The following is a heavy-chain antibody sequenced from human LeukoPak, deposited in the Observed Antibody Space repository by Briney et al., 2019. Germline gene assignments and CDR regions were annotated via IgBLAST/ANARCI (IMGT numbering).Heavy chain of an antibody. CDR1: GYSISSGYY. J-gene: IGHJ4*02. D-gene: IGHD5-18*01. CDR3: ARVADTAILYYFDY. CDR2: IYHSGST. Sequence: VKPSETLSLTCTVSGYSISSGYYWGWIRQPPGKGLEWIGSIYHSGSTYYNPSLKSRVTISVDTSKNQFSLKLSSVTAADTAVYYCARVADTAILYYFDYWGQGTLVTVSS. V-gene: IGHV4-38-2*02.